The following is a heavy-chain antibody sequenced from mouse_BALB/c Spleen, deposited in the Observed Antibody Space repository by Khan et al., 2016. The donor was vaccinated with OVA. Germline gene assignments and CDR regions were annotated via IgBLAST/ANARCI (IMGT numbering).Heavy chain of an antibody. V-gene: IGHV5-6*02. CDR2: ISSGGHYT. CDR3: ASLAYYYNSEGFAY. Sequence: EVKLVESGGDLVKTGGSLKLSCAASGFTFSTYGMSWVHQTPDKRLEWVATISSGGHYTYYIDSVKGRFTISRDNAKNILDLQMTSLRSEDTAMYYCASLAYYYNSEGFAYWGRGTLVSVSA. J-gene: IGHJ3*01. CDR1: GFTFSTYG. D-gene: IGHD1-1*02.